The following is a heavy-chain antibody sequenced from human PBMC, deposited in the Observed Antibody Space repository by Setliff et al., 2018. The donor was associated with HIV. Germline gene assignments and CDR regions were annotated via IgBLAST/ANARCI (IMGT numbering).Heavy chain of an antibody. CDR2: IYYSGST. D-gene: IGHD3-3*01. V-gene: IGHV4-39*01. CDR3: ARHRVRDSWRGLGRTFDY. Sequence: ETLSLTCTVSGGSISSNNYYWGWIRQPPGKGLEWIGSIYYSGSTYYNPSLKSRVTISVDTSKNHFSLKLRSVTAADTAMYYCARHRVRDSWRGLGRTFDYWGQGTRVTSPQ. CDR1: GGSISSNNYY. J-gene: IGHJ4*02.